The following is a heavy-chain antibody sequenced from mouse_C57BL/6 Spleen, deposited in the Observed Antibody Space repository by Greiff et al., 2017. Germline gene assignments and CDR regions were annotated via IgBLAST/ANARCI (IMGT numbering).Heavy chain of an antibody. Sequence: VQLQQSGAELARPGASVKMSCKASGYTFTSYTMHWVKQRPGQGLEWIGYINPSSGYTKYNQKFKDKAPLTADKSSSTAYMQLSSLTSEDSAVYYCARDDYDGVDYWGQGTTLTVSS. CDR1: GYTFTSYT. D-gene: IGHD2-4*01. V-gene: IGHV1-4*01. CDR2: INPSSGYT. J-gene: IGHJ2*01. CDR3: ARDDYDGVDY.